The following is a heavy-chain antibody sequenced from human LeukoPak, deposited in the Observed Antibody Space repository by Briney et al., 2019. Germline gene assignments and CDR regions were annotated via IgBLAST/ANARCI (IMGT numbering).Heavy chain of an antibody. J-gene: IGHJ4*02. CDR2: ISSTSSTI. CDR3: ARVLHKRMYDSTTYFPY. CDR1: GFTFSSYS. D-gene: IGHD3-22*01. V-gene: IGHV3-48*01. Sequence: PGGSLRLSCAASGFTFSSYSMNWVRQAPGKGLEWVSYISSTSSTIYYADSVKGRFTISRDNAKNSLYLQMNSLRAGDTAVYYCARVLHKRMYDSTTYFPYWGQGILVTVSS.